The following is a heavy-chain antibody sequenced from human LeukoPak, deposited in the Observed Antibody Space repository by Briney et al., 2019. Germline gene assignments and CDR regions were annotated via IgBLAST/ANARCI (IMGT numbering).Heavy chain of an antibody. CDR3: ARTCGTGFIDY. J-gene: IGHJ4*02. D-gene: IGHD2-21*01. CDR2: INSDGSST. Sequence: GGSLRLSCAASGFTFSSYWMHWVRQAPGKGLVWVSRINSDGSSTSYADSVKGRFTISRDNAKNTLYLQVNSLRAEDTAVYYCARTCGTGFIDYWGQGTLVTVSS. CDR1: GFTFSSYW. V-gene: IGHV3-74*01.